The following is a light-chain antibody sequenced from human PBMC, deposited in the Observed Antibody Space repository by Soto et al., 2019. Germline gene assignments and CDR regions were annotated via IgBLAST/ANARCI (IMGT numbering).Light chain of an antibody. CDR1: QSVNNN. CDR3: QQYNNWPET. J-gene: IGKJ1*01. Sequence: EIVLTQSPATLSVSPGERATLSCRASQSVNNNLAWYQQKPGQAPRLLIYVASTRATGIPARFSGSGSGTEFTLTISRLQSEDFAVYYCQQYNNWPETFGQGTKVEIK. V-gene: IGKV3-15*01. CDR2: VAS.